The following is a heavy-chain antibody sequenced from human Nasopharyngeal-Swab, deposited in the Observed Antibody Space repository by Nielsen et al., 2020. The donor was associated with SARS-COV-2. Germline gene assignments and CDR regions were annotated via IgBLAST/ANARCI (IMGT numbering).Heavy chain of an antibody. Sequence: GGSLRLSCAASGITFSKYWMSWVRQAPGRGLEWVANIKDDGSEKYYVDSVKGRFTISRDNAKNSLYLQMSSLRAEDTAVYYCARDDNVGATAHFDHWGQGTLVTVSA. CDR2: IKDDGSEK. CDR3: ARDDNVGATAHFDH. V-gene: IGHV3-7*05. D-gene: IGHD1-26*01. CDR1: GITFSKYW. J-gene: IGHJ4*02.